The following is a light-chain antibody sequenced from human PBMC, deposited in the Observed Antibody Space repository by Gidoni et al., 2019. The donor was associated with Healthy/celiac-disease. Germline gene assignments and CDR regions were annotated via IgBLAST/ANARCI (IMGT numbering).Light chain of an antibody. CDR3: NSRDSSGNHLRVV. Sequence: SSELTQAPAVSVALGQTVRITCQGDSLRSYYASWYQQKPGQAPVLVIYGKNNRPSGIPDRFSGSSSGNTASLTITGAQAEDEADYYCNSRDSSGNHLRVVFGGGTKLTVL. CDR2: GKN. CDR1: SLRSYY. V-gene: IGLV3-19*01. J-gene: IGLJ2*01.